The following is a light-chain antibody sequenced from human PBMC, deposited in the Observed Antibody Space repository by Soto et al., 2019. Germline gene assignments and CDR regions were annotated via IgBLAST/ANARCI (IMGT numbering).Light chain of an antibody. V-gene: IGKV1-5*03. CDR3: QHYNDSSYT. CDR2: QAS. J-gene: IGKJ2*01. Sequence: DIQMTQSPSTLSASVGDRVAITCRASQSVSGWLAWYQQKPGKVPKLLIYQASTLEDGVPSRFSGSGSGTEFTLTISSLQPDDSATYYFQHYNDSSYTVGPGTYLEIK. CDR1: QSVSGW.